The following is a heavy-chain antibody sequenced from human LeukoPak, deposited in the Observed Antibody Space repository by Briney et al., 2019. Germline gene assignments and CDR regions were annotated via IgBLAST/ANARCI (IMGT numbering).Heavy chain of an antibody. CDR3: AREGYYGSGSYPDY. D-gene: IGHD3-10*01. CDR2: IYTSGST. V-gene: IGHV4-61*02. J-gene: IGHJ4*02. CDR1: GGSVSSGSYY. Sequence: SETLSLTCPVSGGSVSSGSYYWSWIRQPAGKGLEWIGRIYTSGSTNYNPSLKSRVTISVDTSKNQFSLKLSSVTAADTAVYYCAREGYYGSGSYPDYWGQGTLVTVSS.